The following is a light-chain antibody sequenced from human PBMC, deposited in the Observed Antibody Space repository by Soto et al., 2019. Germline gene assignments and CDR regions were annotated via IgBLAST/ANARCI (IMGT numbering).Light chain of an antibody. Sequence: EIVLTQSPGTLSLSPGERATLSCRAIQSVSNNYLAWYQQKPGQAPRLLIYGASNRATGIPDRFSGGGSGTDFTLTISRLEPEDFAVYYCQQYGSSYPWTFGQGTKVDI. CDR2: GAS. CDR3: QQYGSSYPWT. J-gene: IGKJ1*01. CDR1: QSVSNNY. V-gene: IGKV3-20*01.